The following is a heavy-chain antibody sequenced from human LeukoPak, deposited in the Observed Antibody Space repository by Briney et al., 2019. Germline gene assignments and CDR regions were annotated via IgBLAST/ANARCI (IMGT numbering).Heavy chain of an antibody. CDR3: AKDPRSLIVVVPAAFDY. Sequence: PGGSLRLSCAASGFTFSSYAMSWVRQAPGKGLEWVSAISGSGGSTYYADSVKGRFTISRDNSKNTLYLQMSSLRAEDTAVYYCAKDPRSLIVVVPAAFDYWGQGTLVTVSS. D-gene: IGHD2-2*01. J-gene: IGHJ4*02. CDR2: ISGSGGST. CDR1: GFTFSSYA. V-gene: IGHV3-23*01.